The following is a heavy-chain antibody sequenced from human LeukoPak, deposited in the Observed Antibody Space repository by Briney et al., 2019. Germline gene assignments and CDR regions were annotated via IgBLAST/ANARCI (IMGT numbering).Heavy chain of an antibody. J-gene: IGHJ4*02. CDR2: ISSSSSYI. V-gene: IGHV3-21*01. CDR3: ARDSSVVVVAATSDY. D-gene: IGHD2-15*01. Sequence: PGGSLRLSCAASGFTFSSYSMNWVRQAPGKGLEWVSSISSSSSYIYYADSVKGRFTISRDNAKNSLYLQMNSLRAEDTAVYYCARDSSVVVVAATSDYWGQGTLVTVSS. CDR1: GFTFSSYS.